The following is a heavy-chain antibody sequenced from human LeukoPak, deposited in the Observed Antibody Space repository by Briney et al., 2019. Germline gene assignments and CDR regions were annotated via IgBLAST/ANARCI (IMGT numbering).Heavy chain of an antibody. CDR1: GLTFSGFA. CDR2: ISGSGDNT. CDR3: AKMKGHPLPKYYMDV. D-gene: IGHD1-26*01. V-gene: IGHV3-23*01. Sequence: GGSLRLSCAASGLTFSGFAMSWVRRTPGKGLEWVSGISGSGDNTRYADSVKGRFTISRDNSKNTLYLEMNSLRAEDTAIYYCAKMKGHPLPKYYMDVWGQGTTVTVSS. J-gene: IGHJ6*01.